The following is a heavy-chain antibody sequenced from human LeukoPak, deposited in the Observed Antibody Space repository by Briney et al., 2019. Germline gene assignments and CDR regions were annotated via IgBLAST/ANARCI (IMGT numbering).Heavy chain of an antibody. V-gene: IGHV4-4*07. CDR2: IYTSGSA. CDR1: GGSISSYY. J-gene: IGHJ4*02. CDR3: ARAEYYYDSSGYYQYDY. Sequence: SETLSLTFTVSGGSISSYYWSWIRQPAGEGLEWGGRIYTSGSANYNPSPKRRVTMSADTSKNQFSLKLGSVTAADTAVYYCARAEYYYDSSGYYQYDYWGQGTLVTVSS. D-gene: IGHD3-22*01.